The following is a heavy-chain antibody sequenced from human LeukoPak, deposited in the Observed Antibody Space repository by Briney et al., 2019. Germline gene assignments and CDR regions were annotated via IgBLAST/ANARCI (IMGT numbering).Heavy chain of an antibody. Sequence: GGSLRLSCAASGFTFSTYAMGWVRQAPGKGLEWVSSIKGGGGDPFYADAVNGRFTISRDNSKNTLFLQLDSLRAEDTAVYYCAKGGHGYNPFSWWGQGTLVTVSS. D-gene: IGHD5-24*01. V-gene: IGHV3-23*01. CDR2: IKGGGGDP. CDR1: GFTFSTYA. CDR3: AKGGHGYNPFSW. J-gene: IGHJ4*02.